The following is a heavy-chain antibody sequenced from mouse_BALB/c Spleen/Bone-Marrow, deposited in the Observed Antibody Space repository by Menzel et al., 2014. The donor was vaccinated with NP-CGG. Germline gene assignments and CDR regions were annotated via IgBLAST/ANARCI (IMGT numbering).Heavy chain of an antibody. J-gene: IGHJ4*01. CDR3: RCYDYTMEY. CDR1: GYTFTSYW. CDR2: IYPGSGTI. Sequence: LQQSGSELVRPGASVKLSCKASGYTFTSYWIHWVKQRPGQGLEWIGNIYPGSGTINYDEKFKNKATLTVDTSSSRAYMQLSSLTSEDSAVYYCRCYDYTMEYWGQGTSVSGS. D-gene: IGHD1-1*01. V-gene: IGHV1S22*01.